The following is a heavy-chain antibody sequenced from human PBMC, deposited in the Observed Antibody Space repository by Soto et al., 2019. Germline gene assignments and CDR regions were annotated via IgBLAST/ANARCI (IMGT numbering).Heavy chain of an antibody. Sequence: LRLSCVASGFTFRTYTMNWVRQAPGKGLEWVSGIRGFSPYTFYAESVKGRFTISRDNAKNSLYLQMNSLGVEDTAVYYCARDRGYDAHDYYYNAMDVWGQGTTVTVSS. CDR3: ARDRGYDAHDYYYNAMDV. D-gene: IGHD2-15*01. V-gene: IGHV3-21*01. CDR2: IRGFSPYT. CDR1: GFTFRTYT. J-gene: IGHJ6*02.